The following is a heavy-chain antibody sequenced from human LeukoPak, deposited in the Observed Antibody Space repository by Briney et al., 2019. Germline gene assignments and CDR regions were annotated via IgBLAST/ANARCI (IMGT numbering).Heavy chain of an antibody. CDR2: ISAYNGNT. V-gene: IGHV1-18*01. D-gene: IGHD3-22*01. Sequence: ASVKISCKASGYTFTSYGISWGRQAPGQGLELIGWISAYNGNTNYAQKLQGRVTMTTDTSTSTAYMELGSLRSDDPAVYYCARDEARYSSGYYPNWFDPWGQGTLVTVSS. J-gene: IGHJ5*02. CDR3: ARDEARYSSGYYPNWFDP. CDR1: GYTFTSYG.